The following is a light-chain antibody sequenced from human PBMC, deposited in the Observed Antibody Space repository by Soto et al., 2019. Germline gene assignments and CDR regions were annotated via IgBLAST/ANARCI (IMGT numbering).Light chain of an antibody. CDR3: NSYAGSNNWV. J-gene: IGLJ3*02. Sequence: QSALTHPPSASGSPGQSVTISCTGTRSDVGGYNYVSWYQQHPGKAPKLMIYEVSKRPSGVPDRFSGSKSGNTASLTVSGLQAEDEVDYYCNSYAGSNNWVFGGGTKLTVL. V-gene: IGLV2-8*01. CDR2: EVS. CDR1: RSDVGGYNY.